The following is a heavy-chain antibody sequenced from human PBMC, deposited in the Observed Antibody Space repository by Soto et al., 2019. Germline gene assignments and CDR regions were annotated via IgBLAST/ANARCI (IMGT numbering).Heavy chain of an antibody. Sequence: GSLRLSCAASGFTFSNYAIHWVRQAPGEGLEWVAVISYDGSNKYYADSVKGRFTISRDHSKNTLYLQMNSLRAEDTAVYYCARPRIYCSGGSCPRDSYYYGLDVWGQGTTVTVSS. CDR1: GFTFSNYA. CDR3: ARPRIYCSGGSCPRDSYYYGLDV. CDR2: ISYDGSNK. V-gene: IGHV3-30-3*01. J-gene: IGHJ6*02. D-gene: IGHD2-15*01.